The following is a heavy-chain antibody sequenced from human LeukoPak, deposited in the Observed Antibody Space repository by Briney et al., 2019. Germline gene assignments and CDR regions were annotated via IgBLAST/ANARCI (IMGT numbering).Heavy chain of an antibody. CDR2: IYTSGST. CDR1: GGSISSYY. Sequence: PSETLSLTCTVSGGSISSYYWSWIRQPAGKGLEWIGRIYTSGSTNYNPSLKSRVTTSVDTSKNQFSLKLSSVTAADTAVYYCAGADGSGSYQPIDYWGQGTLVTVSS. J-gene: IGHJ4*02. CDR3: AGADGSGSYQPIDY. V-gene: IGHV4-4*07. D-gene: IGHD3-10*01.